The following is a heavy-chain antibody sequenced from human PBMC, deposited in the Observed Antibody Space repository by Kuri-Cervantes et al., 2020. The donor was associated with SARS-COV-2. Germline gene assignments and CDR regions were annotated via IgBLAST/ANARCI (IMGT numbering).Heavy chain of an antibody. J-gene: IGHJ6*03. Sequence: SETLSLTCTVSGGSISSSSYYWGWIRQPPGKGLEWIGSIYYSGSTYYNPSLKSRVTISVDTSKNQFSLKLSSVTAADTAVYYCARLYSNYQPYYYYYYYMDVWGKGTTVTVSS. CDR1: GGSISSSSYY. V-gene: IGHV4-39*01. D-gene: IGHD4-11*01. CDR3: ARLYSNYQPYYYYYYYMDV. CDR2: IYYSGST.